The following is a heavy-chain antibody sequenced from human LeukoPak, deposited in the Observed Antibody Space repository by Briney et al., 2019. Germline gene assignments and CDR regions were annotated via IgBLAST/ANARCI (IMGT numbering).Heavy chain of an antibody. CDR2: IYYSGST. Sequence: SGTLSLTCTVSGRSISSSSYYWGWIRQPPGKGLEWIGSIYYSGSTYYNPSLKSRVTISVDTSKNQFSLKLSSVTAADTAVYYCVSYYDFWSGYYRGTGMDVWGQGTTVTVSS. CDR1: GRSISSSSYY. V-gene: IGHV4-39*01. CDR3: VSYYDFWSGYYRGTGMDV. J-gene: IGHJ6*02. D-gene: IGHD3-3*01.